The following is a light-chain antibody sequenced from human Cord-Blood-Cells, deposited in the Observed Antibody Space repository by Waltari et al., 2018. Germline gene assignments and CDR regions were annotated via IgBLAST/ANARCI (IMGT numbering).Light chain of an antibody. J-gene: IGKJ2*03. CDR3: QQYNSYSVS. CDR2: KGS. CDR1: QSISSW. V-gene: IGKV1-5*03. Sequence: DIQMTQSPSTLSASVGDRVTITCRASQSISSWLAWYQQKPGKAPKLLIYKGSSLESGVPSRFSGSGSGTEVTLTISSLQPDDFATYYCQQYNSYSVSFGQGTKLEIK.